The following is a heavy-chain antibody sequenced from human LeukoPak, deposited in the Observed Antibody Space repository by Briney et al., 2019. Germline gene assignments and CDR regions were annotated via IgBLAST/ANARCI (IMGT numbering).Heavy chain of an antibody. D-gene: IGHD6-13*01. J-gene: IGHJ6*03. CDR3: ASGISKNSSSRPGDPYYYYYYMDV. V-gene: IGHV4-34*01. CDR2: INHSGST. CDR1: GGSFSGYY. Sequence: SETLSLTCAVYGGSFSGYYWSWIRQPPGKGLEWIGEINHSGSTNYNPSLKSRVTISVDTSKNQFSLKLSSVTATDTAVYYCASGISKNSSSRPGDPYYYYYYMDVWGKRTTVTVSS.